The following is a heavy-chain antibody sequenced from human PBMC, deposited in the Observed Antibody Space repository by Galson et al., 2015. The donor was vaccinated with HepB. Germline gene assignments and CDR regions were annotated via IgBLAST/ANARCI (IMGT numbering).Heavy chain of an antibody. CDR2: VSSSSNAI. V-gene: IGHV3-48*02. Sequence: SLRLSCAASGFTFGSHAMNWVRQAPGQGLEWISFVSSSSNAIYYADSVRGRFTISRDNAKNSLHLQMNSLRDEDTAVYFCARDSGISDNYYYSDCWGQGTLVTVSS. CDR1: GFTFGSHA. D-gene: IGHD3-10*01. CDR3: ARDSGISDNYYYSDC. J-gene: IGHJ4*02.